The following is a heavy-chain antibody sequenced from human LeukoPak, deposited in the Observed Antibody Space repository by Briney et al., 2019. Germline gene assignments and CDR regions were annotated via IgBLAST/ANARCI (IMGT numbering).Heavy chain of an antibody. CDR1: GFTFSSFD. CDR2: IGTASDT. J-gene: IGHJ4*02. V-gene: IGHV3-13*01. D-gene: IGHD6-13*01. CDR3: ATDLRLAVATSFFVY. Sequence: GGSLRLSCAASGFTFSSFDMHWVRQPTGQGLEWVSTIGTASDTYYPGSVEGRFTISRDNSENTLYLQMNSLRTEDTAVYYCATDLRLAVATSFFVYWGQGALVTVSA.